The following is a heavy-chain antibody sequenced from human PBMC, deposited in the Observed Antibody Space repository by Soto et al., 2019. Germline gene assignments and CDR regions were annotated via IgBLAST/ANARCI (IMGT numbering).Heavy chain of an antibody. J-gene: IGHJ5*02. CDR1: GYTFTSYG. CDR2: ISAYNGNT. D-gene: IGHD3-22*01. CDR3: ARDKGHYDSSGYPVSWFDP. V-gene: IGHV1-18*04. Sequence: GASVKFSCKASGYTFTSYGISWVRQAPGQGLEWMGWISAYNGNTNYAQKLQGRVTMTTDTSTSTAYMELRSLRSDDTAVYYCARDKGHYDSSGYPVSWFDPWGQGTLVTVSS.